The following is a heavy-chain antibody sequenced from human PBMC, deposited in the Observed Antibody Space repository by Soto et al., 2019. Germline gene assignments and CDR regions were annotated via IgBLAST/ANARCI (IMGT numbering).Heavy chain of an antibody. CDR1: GYTFTNYA. CDR2: INVGNGDT. Sequence: GASVKVSCKASGYTFTNYALHWVRQAPGQRLEWMGWINVGNGDTKYSQNFQGRVTITRDTSASTAYMELSSLRSEDTAVYYCARALVSDDYTFWNGRLGLDFWGQGTLVTVSS. CDR3: ARALVSDDYTFWNGRLGLDF. D-gene: IGHD3-3*01. J-gene: IGHJ4*02. V-gene: IGHV1-3*01.